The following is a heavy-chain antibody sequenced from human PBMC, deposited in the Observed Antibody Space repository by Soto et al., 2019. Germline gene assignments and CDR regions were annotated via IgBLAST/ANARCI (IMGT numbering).Heavy chain of an antibody. V-gene: IGHV3-23*01. J-gene: IGHJ6*02. D-gene: IGHD1-7*01. Sequence: PGGSLRLSCAASGFPFSSYAMSWVRQAPGKGLECVSAISGSGGSTYYADSVKGRFTSSRDNSKNTLYLQMNSLRAEDTAVYYCATYSRNYERYGVYYGMDVWGQGTTVTVAS. CDR1: GFPFSSYA. CDR2: ISGSGGST. CDR3: ATYSRNYERYGVYYGMDV.